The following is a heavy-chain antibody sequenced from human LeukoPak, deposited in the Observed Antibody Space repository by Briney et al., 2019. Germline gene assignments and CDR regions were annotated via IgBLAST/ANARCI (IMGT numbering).Heavy chain of an antibody. D-gene: IGHD3/OR15-3a*01. V-gene: IGHV3-7*01. J-gene: IGHJ2*01. CDR1: GFIFSSSW. Sequence: GGSLRLSCAASGFIFSSSWMTWVRQAPGLGLEWVANIRQDGNEIFYVDSVKGRFTITRNNAKNSLYLQMNSLRAEDTAVYYCVRVRTDWYLDLWGRGTLVTVSS. CDR3: VRVRTDWYLDL. CDR2: IRQDGNEI.